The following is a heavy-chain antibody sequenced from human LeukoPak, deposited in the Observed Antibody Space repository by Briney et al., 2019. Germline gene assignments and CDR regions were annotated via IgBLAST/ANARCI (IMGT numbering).Heavy chain of an antibody. V-gene: IGHV3-23*01. CDR2: ITISGGTT. D-gene: IGHD2-2*02. CDR3: ARDEGWGDCSSTSCYTGPTHFDY. J-gene: IGHJ4*02. CDR1: GFTFSSYA. Sequence: GGSLRLSCAASGFTFSSYAMGWVRQAPGKGLEWVSDITISGGTTHFYADSVKGRFTISRDNSKNTLYLQMNSLRAEDTAVYYCARDEGWGDCSSTSCYTGPTHFDYWGQGTLVTVSS.